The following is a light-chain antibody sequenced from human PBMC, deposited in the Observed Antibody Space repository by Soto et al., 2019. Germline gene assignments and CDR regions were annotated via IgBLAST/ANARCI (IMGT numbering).Light chain of an antibody. CDR2: DAS. J-gene: IGKJ1*01. CDR3: QQRSNWPPWT. Sequence: EIVLTQSPATLSLSPGERATLSCRASQSVSRYLAWYQQKPGQAPMLLIYDASNRSTGIPARFSGSGSGTDFTLTISSLEPEEFAVYYCQQRSNWPPWTFGQGTKVEIK. V-gene: IGKV3-11*01. CDR1: QSVSRY.